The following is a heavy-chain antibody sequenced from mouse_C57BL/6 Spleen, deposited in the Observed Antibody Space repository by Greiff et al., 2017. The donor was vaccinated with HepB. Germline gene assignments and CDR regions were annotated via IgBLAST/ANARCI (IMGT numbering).Heavy chain of an antibody. D-gene: IGHD2-5*01. CDR1: GYSFTDYN. J-gene: IGHJ1*03. Sequence: VQLKESGPELVKPGASVKISCKASGYSFTDYNMNWVKQSNGKSLEWIGVINPNYGTTSYNQKFKGKATLTVDQSSSTAYMQLNSLTSEDSAVYYCARSYYSNYETYWYFDVWGTGTTVTVSS. V-gene: IGHV1-39*01. CDR2: INPNYGTT. CDR3: ARSYYSNYETYWYFDV.